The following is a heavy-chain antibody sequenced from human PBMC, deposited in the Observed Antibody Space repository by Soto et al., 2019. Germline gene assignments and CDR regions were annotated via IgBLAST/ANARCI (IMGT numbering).Heavy chain of an antibody. J-gene: IGHJ6*03. Sequence: QSPTLSLTCAISGDSVSSNSAAWNWIRQSPSRGLEWLGRTYYRSKWYNDYAVSVKSRITINPDTSKNQFSLQLNSVTPEDTAVYYCARDNEPHKLAARTYYYYYYMDVWGKGTTVTVSS. V-gene: IGHV6-1*01. CDR3: ARDNEPHKLAARTYYYYYYMDV. CDR1: GDSVSSNSAA. CDR2: TYYRSKWYN. D-gene: IGHD6-6*01.